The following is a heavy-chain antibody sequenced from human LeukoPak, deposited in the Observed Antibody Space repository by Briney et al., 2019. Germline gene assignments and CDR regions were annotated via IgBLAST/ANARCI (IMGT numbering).Heavy chain of an antibody. CDR1: GFTFSRDW. CDR2: IKQDESEK. D-gene: IGHD3-10*01. CDR3: VKVAKYYYGSETYYFFEH. Sequence: PGGSLRLSCAASGFTFSRDWMTWVRQAPGKGLEWVANIKQDESEKYYVDSVKGRFTISRGNAKNSLDLQMNSLRVEDTAIYYCVKVAKYYYGSETYYFFEHWGQGTPVTASS. J-gene: IGHJ4*02. V-gene: IGHV3-7*01.